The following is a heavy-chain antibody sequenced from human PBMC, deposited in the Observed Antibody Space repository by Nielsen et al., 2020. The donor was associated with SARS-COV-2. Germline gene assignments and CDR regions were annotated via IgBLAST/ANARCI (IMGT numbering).Heavy chain of an antibody. CDR1: GYTFTSYA. J-gene: IGHJ4*02. Sequence: ASVKVSCKASGYTFTSYAMHWVRQAPGQRLEWMGWINAGNGNTKYSQKFQGRVTITRDTSISTAYMELSSLTSEDTAVYYCARRADYYDSSAYYYWGQGILVTVSS. D-gene: IGHD3-22*01. CDR3: ARRADYYDSSAYYY. V-gene: IGHV1-3*01. CDR2: INAGNGNT.